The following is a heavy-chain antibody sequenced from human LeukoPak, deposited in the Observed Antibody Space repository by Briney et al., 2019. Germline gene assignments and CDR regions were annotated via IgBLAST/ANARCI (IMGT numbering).Heavy chain of an antibody. V-gene: IGHV1-2*02. CDR1: GYTFNGYY. Sequence: ASVKVSCKASGYTFNGYYMHWVRQAPGQGLEWMGWINPNSGGTNYAQKFQGRVTMTRDTSISTAYMELSRLRSDDTAVYYCARGSVGATRSDEYFQHWGQGTLVTVSS. CDR2: INPNSGGT. CDR3: ARGSVGATRSDEYFQH. D-gene: IGHD1-26*01. J-gene: IGHJ1*01.